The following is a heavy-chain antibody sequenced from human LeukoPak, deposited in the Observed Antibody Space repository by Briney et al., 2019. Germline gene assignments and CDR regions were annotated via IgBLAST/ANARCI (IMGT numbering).Heavy chain of an antibody. J-gene: IGHJ6*03. CDR2: ISGDGGST. CDR3: AKASLRGGGLLFWSKTYYYYYMDV. D-gene: IGHD3-3*01. V-gene: IGHV3-43*02. Sequence: GSLRLSCAASGFTFDDYAMHWVRQAPGKGLEWVSLISGDGGSTYYADSVKGRFTISRDNSKNSLYLQVNSLRTEDTALYYCAKASLRGGGLLFWSKTYYYYYMDVWGKGTTVTVSS. CDR1: GFTFDDYA.